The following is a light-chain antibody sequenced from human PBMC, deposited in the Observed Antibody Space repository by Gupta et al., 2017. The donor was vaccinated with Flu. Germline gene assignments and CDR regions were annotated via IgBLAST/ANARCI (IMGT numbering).Light chain of an antibody. V-gene: IGKV4-1*01. CDR1: QSILYRSNNLNY. CDR3: QQYYSYVS. Sequence: DILMPPSPDSLAVPLGERATINCHSSQSILYRSNNLNYLAWYQQKPGQPPRLLVYWASTRESGVPDRFRGSGSGTDFTLTISSLQAEDVAVYYCQQYYSYVSFGQGTKVEIK. CDR2: WAS. J-gene: IGKJ2*01.